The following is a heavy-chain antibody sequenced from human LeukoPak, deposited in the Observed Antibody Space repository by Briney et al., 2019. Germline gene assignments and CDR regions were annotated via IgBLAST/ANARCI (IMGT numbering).Heavy chain of an antibody. CDR1: GGSLSGYY. CDR3: ARDHNYDSSGYFLYY. D-gene: IGHD3-22*01. J-gene: IGHJ4*02. V-gene: IGHV4-34*01. Sequence: PSGTLSLTCAVYGGSLSGYYWNWIRQPPGKGLEWIGEINHSGNTNYNPSLKSRVTMSVDTSKNQFSLRLSSVTAADTAVYYCARDHNYDSSGYFLYYWGQGTLVTVSS. CDR2: INHSGNT.